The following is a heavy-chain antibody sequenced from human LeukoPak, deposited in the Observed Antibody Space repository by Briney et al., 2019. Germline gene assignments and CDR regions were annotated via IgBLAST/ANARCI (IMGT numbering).Heavy chain of an antibody. V-gene: IGHV4-28*01. CDR2: IYYSGST. J-gene: IGHJ2*01. CDR3: ARSIVTPSGYLWYFDL. CDR1: GYSISSTNS. D-gene: IGHD3-3*01. Sequence: SETLSLTCAVSGYSISSTNSWGWIRQPPGKGLEWIGYIYYSGSTYYNPSLKSRVTMSVDTSQNHFSLKLNSVTAADTAVYYCARSIVTPSGYLWYFDLWGRGTLVTVSS.